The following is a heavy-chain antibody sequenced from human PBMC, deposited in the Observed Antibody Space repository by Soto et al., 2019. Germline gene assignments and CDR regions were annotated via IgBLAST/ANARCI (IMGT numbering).Heavy chain of an antibody. Sequence: EVQLVESGGGLVQPGGSLRLSCVASGFTVSSKYMSWVRQAPGEGLEWVSLLNRDGYTYYADSVKGRFTISRDDSKNTLNLQMNSLRAEDTAVYYCTRDDVDCSGGSCYGVPMDLWGKGTTVTVSS. CDR1: GFTVSSKY. V-gene: IGHV3-66*01. J-gene: IGHJ6*03. CDR3: TRDDVDCSGGSCYGVPMDL. CDR2: LNRDGYT. D-gene: IGHD2-15*01.